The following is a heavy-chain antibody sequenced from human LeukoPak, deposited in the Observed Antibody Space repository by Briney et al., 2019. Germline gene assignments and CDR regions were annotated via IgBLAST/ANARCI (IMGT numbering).Heavy chain of an antibody. J-gene: IGHJ6*03. V-gene: IGHV4-4*08. CDR1: GGSISSYY. CDR3: ARYYYYMDV. Sequence: SETLSLTCTVSGGSISSYYWSWIRQPPGKGLEWIGYIYTSGSTNYNPSLKSRVTISVDTSKNQFSLKLSSVTAADTAVYYCARYYYYMDVWGKGTTVTISS. CDR2: IYTSGST.